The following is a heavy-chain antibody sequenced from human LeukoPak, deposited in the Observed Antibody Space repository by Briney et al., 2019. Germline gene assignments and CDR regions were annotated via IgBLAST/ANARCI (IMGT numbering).Heavy chain of an antibody. V-gene: IGHV3-48*03. D-gene: IGHD3-22*01. J-gene: IGHJ4*02. CDR3: ASGALYDSSGYYYVANY. CDR1: GFTFSSYE. CDR2: ISSSGSTI. Sequence: GGSLRLSCAASGFTFSSYEMNWVRQAPGEGLEGVSYISSSGSTIYYADSVKGRFTISRDTAKNSLYLQMDSLRAEDTAVYYCASGALYDSSGYYYVANYWGQGTLVTVSA.